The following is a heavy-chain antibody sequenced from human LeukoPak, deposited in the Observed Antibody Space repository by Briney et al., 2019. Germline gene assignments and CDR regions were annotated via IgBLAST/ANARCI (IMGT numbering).Heavy chain of an antibody. Sequence: GGSLRLSCAASGFTFDDYGMSWVRQAPGKGLEWISGVNWNGGSTGYADSVKGRFTISRDNAKNSLYLQMNSLRAEDTALYYCTTGPSMVLTYYYDSTPDYWGQGTLVTVSS. V-gene: IGHV3-20*04. CDR3: TTGPSMVLTYYYDSTPDY. D-gene: IGHD3-22*01. J-gene: IGHJ4*02. CDR1: GFTFDDYG. CDR2: VNWNGGST.